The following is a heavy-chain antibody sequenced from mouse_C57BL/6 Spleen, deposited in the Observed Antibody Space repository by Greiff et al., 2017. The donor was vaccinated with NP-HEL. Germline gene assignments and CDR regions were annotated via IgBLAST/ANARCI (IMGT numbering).Heavy chain of an antibody. CDR2: ISYSGST. Sequence: VQLKESGPGMVKPSQSLSLTCTVTGYSITSGYDWHWIRHFPGNKLEWMGYISYSGSTNYNPSLKSRISITHDTSKNHFFLKLNSVTTEDTATYYCARGSYYDYDGYFDVWGTGTTVTVSS. D-gene: IGHD2-4*01. CDR1: GYSITSGYD. CDR3: ARGSYYDYDGYFDV. V-gene: IGHV3-1*01. J-gene: IGHJ1*03.